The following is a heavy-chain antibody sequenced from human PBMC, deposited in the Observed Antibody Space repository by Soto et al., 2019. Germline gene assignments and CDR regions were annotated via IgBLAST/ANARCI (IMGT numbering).Heavy chain of an antibody. J-gene: IGHJ6*02. CDR1: GFTFSSYA. CDR3: AKDRDGAAAGPTKSYGMDD. Sequence: EVQLLESGGGLVQPGGSLRLSCAASGFTFSSYAMSWVRQAPGKGLEWVSVISGSGDSTYYADSVRGRFTISRDNSKNTRYLQMNSLRAEDAAVYYYAKDRDGAAAGPTKSYGMDDWGQGTTVTVSS. V-gene: IGHV3-23*01. CDR2: ISGSGDST. D-gene: IGHD6-13*01.